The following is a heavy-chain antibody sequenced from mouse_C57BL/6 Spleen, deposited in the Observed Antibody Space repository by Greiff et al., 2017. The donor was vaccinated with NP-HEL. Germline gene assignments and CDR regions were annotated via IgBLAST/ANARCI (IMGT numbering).Heavy chain of an antibody. CDR2: FHPYNDDT. Sequence: VKLQESGAELVKPGASVKMSCKASGYTFTTYPIEWMKQNHGKSLEWIGNFHPYNDDTKYNEKFKGKATLTVEKSSSTVYLELSRLTSDDSAVYYCARSHYYGSSLYAMDYWGQGTSVTVSS. V-gene: IGHV1-47*01. D-gene: IGHD1-1*01. J-gene: IGHJ4*01. CDR3: ARSHYYGSSLYAMDY. CDR1: GYTFTTYP.